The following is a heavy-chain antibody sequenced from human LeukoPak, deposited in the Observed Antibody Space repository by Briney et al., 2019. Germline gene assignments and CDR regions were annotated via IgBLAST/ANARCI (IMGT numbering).Heavy chain of an antibody. J-gene: IGHJ3*01. CDR3: VSGLVGAFDV. V-gene: IGHV3-74*01. CDR1: GFTPSSYW. CDR2: INGDGRTT. Sequence: GGSLRLSCAASGFTPSSYWMHWVRQAPGKGLVWVSRINGDGRTTHYADSVKGRFTISRDNAKNTLYLQMNSLRAEDTAVYYCVSGLVGAFDVWGQGTMVTVSS. D-gene: IGHD2-2*01.